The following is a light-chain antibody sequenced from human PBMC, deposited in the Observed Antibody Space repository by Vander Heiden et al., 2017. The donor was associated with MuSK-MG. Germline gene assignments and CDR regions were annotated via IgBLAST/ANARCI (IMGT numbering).Light chain of an antibody. Sequence: QPALTQPASVSGPPGQSITISCTGTSSDVGGYNYVSWYQQHPGKAPKLMIYDVSNRPSGVSNRFSGSKSGTTASLTISGLQAEDEADYYCSSYTSSSTWVFGGGTKLTVL. CDR3: SSYTSSSTWV. J-gene: IGLJ3*02. V-gene: IGLV2-14*01. CDR1: SSDVGGYNY. CDR2: DVS.